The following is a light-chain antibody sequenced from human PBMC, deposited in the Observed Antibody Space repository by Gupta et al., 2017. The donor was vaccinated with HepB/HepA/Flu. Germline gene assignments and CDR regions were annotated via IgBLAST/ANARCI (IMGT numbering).Light chain of an antibody. V-gene: IGKV1D-12*01. CDR3: QQAYRLPIT. CDR2: ETS. J-gene: IGKJ5*01. CDR1: QDISRW. Sequence: DIQMTQSPSSVSASVGDRVTITCRASQDISRWLAWYQQKPGKAPKLLIYETSSLQSGFPSRFSGSGSGTDFILTINSLQPEDFATYYCQQAYRLPITFGQGTRLE.